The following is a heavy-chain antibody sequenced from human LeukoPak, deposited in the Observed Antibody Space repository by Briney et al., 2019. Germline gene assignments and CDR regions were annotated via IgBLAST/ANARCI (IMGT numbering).Heavy chain of an antibody. CDR2: IGGRGGST. CDR1: GFIFSDYG. Sequence: PGGSLRLSCAASGFIFSDYGMSWVRLAPGKGLEWVSTIGGRGGSTYYADSVKGRFTISRDNSKNTLYLQMNSLRAEDTAVYYCAKQGRDWLRDYYYYMDVWGKGTTVTISS. J-gene: IGHJ6*03. V-gene: IGHV3-23*01. CDR3: AKQGRDWLRDYYYYMDV. D-gene: IGHD3-9*01.